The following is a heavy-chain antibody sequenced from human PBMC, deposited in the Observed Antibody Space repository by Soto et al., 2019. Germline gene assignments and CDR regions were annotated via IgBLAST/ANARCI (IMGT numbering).Heavy chain of an antibody. D-gene: IGHD3-22*01. CDR1: GGSISSGDYY. J-gene: IGHJ4*02. V-gene: IGHV4-30-4*01. CDR2: IYYSGST. CDR3: ARYDSSGYSSGYFDY. Sequence: PSETLSLTCTVSGGSISSGDYYWSWIRQPPGKGLEWIGYIYYSGSTYYNPSLKSRVTISVDTSKNQFSLKLSSVTAADTAVYYCARYDSSGYSSGYFDYWGQGTLVTVSS.